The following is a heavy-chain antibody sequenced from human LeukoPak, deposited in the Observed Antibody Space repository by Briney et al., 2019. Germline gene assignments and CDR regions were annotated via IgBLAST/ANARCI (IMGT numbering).Heavy chain of an antibody. V-gene: IGHV1-18*04. CDR2: ISAYNGNT. CDR3: ARVYSSSWPHYYYYMDV. CDR1: GYTFTGYY. Sequence: ASVKVSCKASGYTFTGYYMHWVRQAPGQGLEWMGWISAYNGNTNYAQKLQGRVTMTTDTSTSTAYMELRSLRSDDTAVYYCARVYSSSWPHYYYYMDVWGKGTTVTISS. D-gene: IGHD6-13*01. J-gene: IGHJ6*03.